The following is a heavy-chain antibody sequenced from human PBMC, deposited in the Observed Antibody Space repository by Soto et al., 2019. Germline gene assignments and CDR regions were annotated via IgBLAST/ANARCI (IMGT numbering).Heavy chain of an antibody. V-gene: IGHV1-2*02. D-gene: IGHD3-3*01. J-gene: IGHJ4*02. CDR1: GYTFTNYY. CDR2: MNPRSGGT. Sequence: ASVKVSCKASGYTFTNYYMHWVRQAPGQGLEWMGWMNPRSGGTKYAQAFQDRVTMTRDASISTAYMEVNSLRAEDTAMYYCVRAFAPDGHKPFDHWGQGTLVTVSS. CDR3: VRAFAPDGHKPFDH.